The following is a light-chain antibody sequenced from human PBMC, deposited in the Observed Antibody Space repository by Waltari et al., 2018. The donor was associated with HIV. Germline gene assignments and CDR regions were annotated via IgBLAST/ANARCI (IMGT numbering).Light chain of an antibody. CDR3: HQYDVFPLS. J-gene: IGKJ4*01. Sequence: DVQMTQSPSTLAASVGETVTITCRASQNIKGWLAWYQHKPGAAPKLLIYKASSLQSGVSSRFGGSGSGTEFTLTISNLQPEDFATYYCHQYDVFPLSFGGGTEVAIK. V-gene: IGKV1-5*03. CDR1: QNIKGW. CDR2: KAS.